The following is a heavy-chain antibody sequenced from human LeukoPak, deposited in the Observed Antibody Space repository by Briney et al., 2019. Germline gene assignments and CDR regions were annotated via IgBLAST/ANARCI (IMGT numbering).Heavy chain of an antibody. Sequence: SETLSLTCTVSGGSISSSSYYWGWIRQPPGKGLEWIGSIYYSGSTYYNPSLKSRVTISVDTSKNQFSLKLSSVTAADTAVYYCARYCSSTSCQDAFDIWGQGTMVTVSS. CDR1: GGSISSSSYY. J-gene: IGHJ3*02. D-gene: IGHD2-2*01. CDR3: ARYCSSTSCQDAFDI. V-gene: IGHV4-39*07. CDR2: IYYSGST.